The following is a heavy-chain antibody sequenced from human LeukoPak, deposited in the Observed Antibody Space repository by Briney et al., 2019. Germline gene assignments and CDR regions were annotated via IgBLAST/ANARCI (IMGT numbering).Heavy chain of an antibody. D-gene: IGHD3-22*01. J-gene: IGHJ5*02. Sequence: SETLSLTCAVYGGSFSGYYWSWIRQPPGKGLEWIGEINHSGSTNYNPSLKSRVTISVDTSKNQFSLKLSSVTAADTAVYYCARTSIYYDSSGYRSWGQGALVTVSS. CDR1: GGSFSGYY. CDR3: ARTSIYYDSSGYRS. CDR2: INHSGST. V-gene: IGHV4-34*01.